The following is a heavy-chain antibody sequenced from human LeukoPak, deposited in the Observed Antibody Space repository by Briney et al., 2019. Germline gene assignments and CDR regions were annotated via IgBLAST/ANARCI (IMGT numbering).Heavy chain of an antibody. J-gene: IGHJ4*02. Sequence: GGSLRLSCAASGFTFSSYSMNWVRQAPGKGLEWVAYISRSGSTIYYADSVKGRFTISRENAKGSLSLQMNSLRAEDTAVYYCASGVEYDGGGGADYWGQGTRVTVSS. CDR2: ISRSGSTI. D-gene: IGHD3-22*01. V-gene: IGHV3-48*04. CDR3: ASGVEYDGGGGADY. CDR1: GFTFSSYS.